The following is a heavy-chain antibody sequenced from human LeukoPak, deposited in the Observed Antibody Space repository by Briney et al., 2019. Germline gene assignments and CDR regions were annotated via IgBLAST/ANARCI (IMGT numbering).Heavy chain of an antibody. Sequence: SETPSLTCTVSGGSISSGDYYWSWIRQPPGKGLEWIGYIYYSGSTYYNPSLKSRVTISVDTSKNQFSLKLSSVTAADTAVYYCAREGRDGYNSEFDYWDQGTLVTVSS. D-gene: IGHD5-24*01. CDR3: AREGRDGYNSEFDY. CDR2: IYYSGST. V-gene: IGHV4-30-4*08. J-gene: IGHJ4*02. CDR1: GGSISSGDYY.